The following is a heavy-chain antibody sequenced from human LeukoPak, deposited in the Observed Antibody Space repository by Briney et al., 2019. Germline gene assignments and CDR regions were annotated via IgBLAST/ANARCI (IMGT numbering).Heavy chain of an antibody. CDR2: ISSSSSYT. Sequence: XGGSLRLSCAASGFTFSDYYMSWIRQAPGKGLEWVSYISSSSSYTNYADSVKGRFTISRDNAKNSLYLQMNSLRAEDTAVYYCARDGSWGYGSGSFDYWGQGTLVTVSS. CDR3: ARDGSWGYGSGSFDY. D-gene: IGHD3-10*01. J-gene: IGHJ4*02. CDR1: GFTFSDYY. V-gene: IGHV3-11*06.